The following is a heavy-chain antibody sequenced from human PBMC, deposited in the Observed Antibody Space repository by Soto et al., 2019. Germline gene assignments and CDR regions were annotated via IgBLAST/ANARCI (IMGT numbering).Heavy chain of an antibody. Sequence: SETLSLTSVFYGGSFSGYYWSWIRQPPGKGLEWIGEINHSGSTNYNPSHKSRVTLAADTYKNQFSLKLISVAAEDRAVYYRARGVLRERSGSTFYFGLDVWGQGTTVNVSS. D-gene: IGHD1-26*01. CDR1: GGSFSGYY. V-gene: IGHV4-34*01. CDR3: ARGVLRERSGSTFYFGLDV. CDR2: INHSGST. J-gene: IGHJ6*01.